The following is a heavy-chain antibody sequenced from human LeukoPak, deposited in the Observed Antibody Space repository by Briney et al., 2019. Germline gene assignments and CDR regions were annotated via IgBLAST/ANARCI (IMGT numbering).Heavy chain of an antibody. J-gene: IGHJ4*02. CDR3: TTVRNGLFFG. V-gene: IGHV3-23*01. CDR1: GFTFSSYG. Sequence: GGSLRLSCAASGFTFSSYGMSWVRQAPGKGLQWVSVIIGSGSSTYYADSVKGRFTISRDNSKNTLYLQMNSLRAEDTAVYYCTTVRNGLFFGWGQGTLVTVSS. D-gene: IGHD1-14*01. CDR2: IIGSGSST.